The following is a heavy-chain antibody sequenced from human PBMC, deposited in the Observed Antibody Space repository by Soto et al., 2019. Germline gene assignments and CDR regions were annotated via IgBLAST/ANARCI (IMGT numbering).Heavy chain of an antibody. J-gene: IGHJ4*02. CDR3: ARGKNIGPGYDFWSGYTYYFDY. V-gene: IGHV1-2*04. Sequence: ASVKVSCKASGYTFTGYYMHWVRQAPGQGLEWMGWINPNSGGTNYAQKFQGWVTMTRDTSISTAYMELSRLRSDDTAVYYCARGKNIGPGYDFWSGYTYYFDYWGQGTLVTVSS. CDR2: INPNSGGT. CDR1: GYTFTGYY. D-gene: IGHD3-3*01.